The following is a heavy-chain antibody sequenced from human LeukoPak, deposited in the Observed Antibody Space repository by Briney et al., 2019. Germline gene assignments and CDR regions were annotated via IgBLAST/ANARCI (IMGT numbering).Heavy chain of an antibody. V-gene: IGHV4-34*01. CDR2: INHSGST. J-gene: IGHJ4*02. CDR3: AREDGGWTAFDY. Sequence: SETLSLTCAVYGGSFSGYYWSWIRQPPGKGLEWVGEINHSGSTNYNPSLKSRVTISVDTPKNQFSLKLSSVTAADTAVYYCAREDGGWTAFDYWGQGTLVTVSS. CDR1: GGSFSGYY. D-gene: IGHD6-19*01.